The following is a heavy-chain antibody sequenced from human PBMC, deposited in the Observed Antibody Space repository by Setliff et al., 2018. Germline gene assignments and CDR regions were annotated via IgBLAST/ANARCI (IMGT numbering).Heavy chain of an antibody. CDR2: IYPSDSHT. CDR3: ARALASAGTVYFDY. CDR1: GYTFSRYW. Sequence: LGESLTISCKASGYTFSRYWIGWVRQMPGKGLEWLGIIYPSDSHTRYSPSFQGQATISADKSISTAYLQWSSLKTSDTAMYYCARALASAGTVYFDYWGQGTLVTVSS. D-gene: IGHD6-13*01. J-gene: IGHJ4*02. V-gene: IGHV5-51*01.